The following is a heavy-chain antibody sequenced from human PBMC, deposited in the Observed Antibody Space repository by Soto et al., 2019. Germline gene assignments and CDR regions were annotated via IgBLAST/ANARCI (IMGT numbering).Heavy chain of an antibody. V-gene: IGHV1-2*04. Sequence: QVQLVQSGAEVKKPGASVKVSCKASGYTFTGYYMHWVRQAPGQGLEWMGWINPNSGGTNYAQKFQGWVTMTRDTSISTAYMELSRLRSDDTAVYYCARGLVLVPSYYYYGMDVWGQGTTVTVSS. D-gene: IGHD2-2*01. J-gene: IGHJ6*02. CDR2: INPNSGGT. CDR3: ARGLVLVPSYYYYGMDV. CDR1: GYTFTGYY.